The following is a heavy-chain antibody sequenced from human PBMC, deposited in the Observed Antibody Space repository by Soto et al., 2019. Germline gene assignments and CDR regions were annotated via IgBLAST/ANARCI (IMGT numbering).Heavy chain of an antibody. D-gene: IGHD2-2*01. CDR3: ARLGDYCISINCRSWFDP. Sequence: QVQLVQSGAEVKKPGSSVKVSCKASGGTFTTYAITWVRQAPGQGLEWMGGIIPMFGTTNYAQKFQGRVTITADESTRTAYMELSSLRSEDTAVYYCARLGDYCISINCRSWFDPWGQGTLVTVSS. V-gene: IGHV1-69*12. CDR2: IIPMFGTT. CDR1: GGTFTTYA. J-gene: IGHJ5*02.